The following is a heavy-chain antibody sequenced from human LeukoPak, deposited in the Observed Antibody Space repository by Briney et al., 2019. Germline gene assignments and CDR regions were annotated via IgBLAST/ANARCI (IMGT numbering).Heavy chain of an antibody. D-gene: IGHD5-18*01. Sequence: SETLSLTCTVSGGSISSSSYYWGWIRQPPGKGLEWIGSIYYSGSTYYNPSLKSRVTISVDTSKNQFSLKLSSVTAADTAVYYCAMGNGYYSLYYFDHWGQGTLVTVSS. CDR2: IYYSGST. V-gene: IGHV4-39*01. CDR1: GGSISSSSYY. CDR3: AMGNGYYSLYYFDH. J-gene: IGHJ4*02.